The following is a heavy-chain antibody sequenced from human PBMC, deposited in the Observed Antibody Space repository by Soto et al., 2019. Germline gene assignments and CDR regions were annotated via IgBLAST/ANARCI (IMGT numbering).Heavy chain of an antibody. CDR3: ARDSDEVYMDV. Sequence: SETLSLTCTVSGGSISSSSYYCAWIRQPPGKGLEWIGSIYYSGSTYYNPSLKSRVTISVDTSKNQFSLNLSSVTAADTAVYYCARDSDEVYMDVWGKGTAVTVSS. CDR1: GGSISSSSYY. V-gene: IGHV4-39*02. CDR2: IYYSGST. J-gene: IGHJ6*03.